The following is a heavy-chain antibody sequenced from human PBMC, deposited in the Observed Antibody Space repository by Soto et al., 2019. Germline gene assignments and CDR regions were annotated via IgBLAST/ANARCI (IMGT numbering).Heavy chain of an antibody. CDR1: GFSFGSYA. CDR3: ARWSYLDY. CDR2: ISGSDGKT. J-gene: IGHJ4*02. Sequence: GGSLRLSCAASGFSFGSYALSWVRQAPGKGLEWVSTISGSDGKTFYADAVKGRFSISRDTSQNTLYLQMNSLRADDTAIYYCARWSYLDYWGQATWGTVSS. V-gene: IGHV3-23*01. D-gene: IGHD3-3*01.